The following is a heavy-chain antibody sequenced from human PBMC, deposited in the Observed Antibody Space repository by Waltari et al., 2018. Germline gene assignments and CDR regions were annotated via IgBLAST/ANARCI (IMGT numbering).Heavy chain of an antibody. CDR2: IYYSGST. J-gene: IGHJ4*02. CDR1: GGSISSHY. V-gene: IGHV4-59*11. CDR3: ARGSTISDY. Sequence: QVQLQESGPGLVKPSATLSLTCTVSGGSISSHYWSWIRQPPGKGLEWMGYIYYSGSTNYNPSLKSRVTISVDTSKNQFSLKLSSVTAADTAVYYCARGSTISDYWGQGTLVTVSS.